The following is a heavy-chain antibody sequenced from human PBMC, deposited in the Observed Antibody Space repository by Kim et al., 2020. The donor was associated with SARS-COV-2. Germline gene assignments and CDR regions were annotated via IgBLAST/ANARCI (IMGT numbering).Heavy chain of an antibody. CDR2: ISSSGSTI. V-gene: IGHV3-48*03. Sequence: GGSLRLSCAASGFTFSSYEMNWVRQAPGKGLEWVSYISSSGSTIYYADSVKGRFTISRDNAKNSLYLQMNSLRAEDTAVYYCARATVTDSSGPHEESGYWGQGTLVTVSS. J-gene: IGHJ4*02. CDR3: ARATVTDSSGPHEESGY. CDR1: GFTFSSYE. D-gene: IGHD3-22*01.